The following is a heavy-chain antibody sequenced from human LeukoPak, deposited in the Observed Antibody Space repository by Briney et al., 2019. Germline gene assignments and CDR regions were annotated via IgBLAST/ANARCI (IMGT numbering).Heavy chain of an antibody. CDR1: GGSISSYY. Sequence: PSETLSLTCTVAGGSISSYYWSWIRQPPGKVLEWIGYIYYPWSTNYNPPLESRVTISEYTSKNHYSLMLSSVTAADTAVYYCARDQKGGSTFYYYYGMDVWGQGTTVTVSS. D-gene: IGHD2-15*01. J-gene: IGHJ6*02. CDR3: ARDQKGGSTFYYYYGMDV. V-gene: IGHV4-59*01. CDR2: IYYPWST.